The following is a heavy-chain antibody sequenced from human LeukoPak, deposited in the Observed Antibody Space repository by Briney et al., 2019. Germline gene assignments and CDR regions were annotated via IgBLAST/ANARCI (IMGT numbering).Heavy chain of an antibody. J-gene: IGHJ6*03. CDR2: INPSGGST. Sequence: ASVKVSCKASGYTFTSYYMYWVRQAPGQGLEWMGIINPSGGSTNYAQKFQGRVTVTRDTSTSTVYMELSSLRSEDTAVYYCARGPRITMVRGGQWYYYMDVWGKGTTVTISS. D-gene: IGHD3-10*01. CDR3: ARGPRITMVRGGQWYYYMDV. CDR1: GYTFTSYY. V-gene: IGHV1-46*01.